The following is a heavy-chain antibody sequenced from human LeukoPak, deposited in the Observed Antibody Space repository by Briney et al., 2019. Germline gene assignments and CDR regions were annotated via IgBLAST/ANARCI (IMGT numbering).Heavy chain of an antibody. CDR1: GFTFSNYS. CDR2: ISSSSSYI. Sequence: GGSLTLSCAASGFTFSNYSMNWVRQPPGKGLEWVSSISSSSSYIYYTDSVKGRFTISRDNAKNSLSLQMNSLRAEDTAVYYCARDLRNWDGGAYFDYWGQGTLVTVSS. V-gene: IGHV3-21*01. D-gene: IGHD1-1*01. J-gene: IGHJ4*02. CDR3: ARDLRNWDGGAYFDY.